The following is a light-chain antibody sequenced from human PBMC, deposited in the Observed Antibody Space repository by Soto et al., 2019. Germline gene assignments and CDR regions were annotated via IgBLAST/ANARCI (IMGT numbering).Light chain of an antibody. J-gene: IGLJ2*01. V-gene: IGLV1-40*01. Sequence: QSVLTQPPSVSGAPGQRVTISCTGSSSNIGAGYDVHWYQQLPGRAPKLLIYGNTNRPSGVPDRFSGSKSGTSASLAITGLQAEDEAAYYCLSFDSSLGVVFGGGTQVTVL. CDR2: GNT. CDR3: LSFDSSLGVV. CDR1: SSNIGAGYD.